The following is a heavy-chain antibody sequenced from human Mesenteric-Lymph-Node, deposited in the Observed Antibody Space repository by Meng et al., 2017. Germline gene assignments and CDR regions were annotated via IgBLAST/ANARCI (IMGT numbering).Heavy chain of an antibody. Sequence: LSLPGAVFGGPTHSVYWWTWVRQSPGKGLEWFGEINHSGSPHYNPSLKSRVTTSVDKSKHQFSLKLTAVTAADTAVYYCARGGYYSFDYWGQGTLVTVSS. CDR1: GGPTHSVYW. V-gene: IGHV4-4*02. D-gene: IGHD5-18*01. J-gene: IGHJ4*02. CDR2: INHSGSP. CDR3: ARGGYYSFDY.